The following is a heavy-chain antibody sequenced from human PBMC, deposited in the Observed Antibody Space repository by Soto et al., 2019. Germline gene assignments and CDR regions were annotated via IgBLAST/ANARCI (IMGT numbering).Heavy chain of an antibody. CDR3: AKGRPTTTAFDY. CDR2: MSNDGNNQ. D-gene: IGHD5-12*01. Sequence: LRLSCAASRFDFTSYGKHWLRQAPGKGLEWVAVMSNDGNNQFYAEPVRGRFTISRDNTTNTLFPQKNGVNAEDTAVDYCAKGRPTTTAFDYWGQGALVTVSS. V-gene: IGHV3-30*18. J-gene: IGHJ4*02. CDR1: RFDFTSYG.